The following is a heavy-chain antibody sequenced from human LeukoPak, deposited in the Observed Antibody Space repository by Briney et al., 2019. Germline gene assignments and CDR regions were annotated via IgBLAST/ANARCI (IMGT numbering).Heavy chain of an antibody. Sequence: GASVKVSCKASGYTFTRYDINWVRQATGQGLEWMGWMNPNSGNTGYAQKFQGRVTMTRNTSISTAYMELSSLRSEDTAVYYCARGVRTVTTSYYYYYMDVWGKGTTVTVSS. CDR3: ARGVRTVTTSYYYYYMDV. D-gene: IGHD4-17*01. CDR1: GYTFTRYD. CDR2: MNPNSGNT. J-gene: IGHJ6*03. V-gene: IGHV1-8*01.